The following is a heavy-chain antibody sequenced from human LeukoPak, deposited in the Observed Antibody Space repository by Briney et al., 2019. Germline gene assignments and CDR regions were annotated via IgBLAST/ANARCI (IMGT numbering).Heavy chain of an antibody. Sequence: PGGSLRLSCAASGFTFSSNAMSWVRQAPGKGLEWVSGISGSGGSTYYADSVKGRFTISRDNPKNTLYLQMNSLRAEDTAIYYCAKAPNEYYFDSWGQGTLVTVSS. J-gene: IGHJ4*02. V-gene: IGHV3-23*01. D-gene: IGHD2-8*01. CDR1: GFTFSSNA. CDR3: AKAPNEYYFDS. CDR2: ISGSGGST.